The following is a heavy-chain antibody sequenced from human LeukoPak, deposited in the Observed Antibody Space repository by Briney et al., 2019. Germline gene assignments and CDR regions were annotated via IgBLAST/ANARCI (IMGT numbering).Heavy chain of an antibody. J-gene: IGHJ4*02. Sequence: SETLSLTCTVSGGSISSSSYYWGWIRQPPGKGLEWIGSIYYSGSTYYNPSLKSRVTISVDTSKNQFSLKLSSVTAADTAVYYCARTKIRSRGFDYWGQGTLATVSS. CDR3: ARTKIRSRGFDY. D-gene: IGHD3-10*01. CDR2: IYYSGST. CDR1: GGSISSSSYY. V-gene: IGHV4-39*01.